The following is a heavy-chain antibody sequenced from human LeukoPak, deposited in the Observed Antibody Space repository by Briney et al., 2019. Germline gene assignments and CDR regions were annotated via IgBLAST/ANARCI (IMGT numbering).Heavy chain of an antibody. V-gene: IGHV4-61*02. CDR1: GGSNSSGGYF. Sequence: SETLSLTCTVSGGSNSSGGYFWTWIRQPAGKGLEWIGRIYTTGSTEYNPSLKSRVTISVDTSKNQFSLRLSSVTAADTAVYYCARARNYYDNSGYYYEGDAFDIWGQGTMVTVSS. CDR2: IYTTGST. D-gene: IGHD3-22*01. J-gene: IGHJ3*02. CDR3: ARARNYYDNSGYYYEGDAFDI.